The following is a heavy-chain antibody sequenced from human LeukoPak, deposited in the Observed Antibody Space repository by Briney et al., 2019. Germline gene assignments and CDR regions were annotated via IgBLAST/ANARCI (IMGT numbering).Heavy chain of an antibody. V-gene: IGHV1-69*05. CDR2: IIPIFGTA. D-gene: IGHD1-26*01. J-gene: IGHJ6*03. Sequence: GASVKVSCKASGGTFSSYAISWVRQAPGQGLEWMGGIIPIFGTANYAQKFQGRVTITTDESTSTAYMELSSLRSEDTAVYYCKGSYYYYYYMDVWGKGTTVTVSS. CDR3: KGSYYYYYYMDV. CDR1: GGTFSSYA.